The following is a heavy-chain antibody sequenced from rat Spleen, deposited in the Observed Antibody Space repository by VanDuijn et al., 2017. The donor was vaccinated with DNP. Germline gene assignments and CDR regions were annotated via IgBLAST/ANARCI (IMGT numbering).Heavy chain of an antibody. CDR3: TTDPYTTDYRDY. CDR2: ISPSGSRT. Sequence: EVQLVESGGGLVQPGRSLKLSCAASGFTFSDYYMAWVRQAPTKGLEWVATISPSGSRTYYPDSVKGRFTISRDNPKSSLYLQMDSLRSEDTATYYCTTDPYTTDYRDYWGQGVMVTVSS. V-gene: IGHV5-20*01. D-gene: IGHD1-6*01. CDR1: GFTFSDYY. J-gene: IGHJ2*01.